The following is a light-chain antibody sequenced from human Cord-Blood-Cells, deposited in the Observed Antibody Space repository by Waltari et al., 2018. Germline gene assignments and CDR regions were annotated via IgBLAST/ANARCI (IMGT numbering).Light chain of an antibody. CDR2: DVS. J-gene: IGLJ1*01. Sequence: QSALTQPASVSGSPGQSITISCTGTSSDVGGYNYASWYQQHPGKAPKLMIHDVSNRPAGVSNRFSGSKSGNTASLTISGLQAEDEADYYCSSYTSSSTYVFGTGTKVTVL. CDR1: SSDVGGYNY. V-gene: IGLV2-14*01. CDR3: SSYTSSSTYV.